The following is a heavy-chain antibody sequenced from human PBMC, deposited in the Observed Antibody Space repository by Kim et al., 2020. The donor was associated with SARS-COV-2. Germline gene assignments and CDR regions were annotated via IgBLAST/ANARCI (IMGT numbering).Heavy chain of an antibody. Sequence: GGSLRLSCAASGFTFTNAWMSWVRQAPGKGLEWVGHIKTKAAGGTTDCAAPVKGRFSISRDDSENTLFLQMNSLKTEDTAVYYCSIYTYGRVDYWGQGTLVAVSS. D-gene: IGHD5-18*01. CDR1: GFTFTNAW. CDR2: IKTKAAGGTT. J-gene: IGHJ4*02. CDR3: SIYTYGRVDY. V-gene: IGHV3-15*01.